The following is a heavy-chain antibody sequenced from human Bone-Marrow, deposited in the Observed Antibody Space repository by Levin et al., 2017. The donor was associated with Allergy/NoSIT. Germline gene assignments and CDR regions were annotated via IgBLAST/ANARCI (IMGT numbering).Heavy chain of an antibody. CDR1: GASISSADYY. D-gene: IGHD2-2*01. CDR2: IYYSGTT. V-gene: IGHV4-30-4*01. J-gene: IGHJ6*02. CDR3: ARTYCSNKSCPNGLDV. Sequence: SETLSLTCSVSGASISSADYYWSWIRQPPGKGLEWIGYIYYSGTTYYNPSLKSRVSISLHTSKNEVSLKLTSVTSADTAVYSCARTYCSNKSCPNGLDVWGQGTTVTVS.